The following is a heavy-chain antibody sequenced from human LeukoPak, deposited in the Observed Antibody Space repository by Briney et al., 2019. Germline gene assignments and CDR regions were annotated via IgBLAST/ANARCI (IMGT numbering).Heavy chain of an antibody. CDR1: GGSISSYY. Sequence: PSETLSLTCTVSGGSISSYYWSWIRQPPGKGREWIGYISYSGSTNYNPSLKSRVTISVDPSKNQFSLKLSSVTAADTAVYYCARERYSSSWYGRGNFDYWGQGTLVTVPS. D-gene: IGHD6-13*01. CDR2: ISYSGST. CDR3: ARERYSSSWYGRGNFDY. J-gene: IGHJ4*02. V-gene: IGHV4-59*01.